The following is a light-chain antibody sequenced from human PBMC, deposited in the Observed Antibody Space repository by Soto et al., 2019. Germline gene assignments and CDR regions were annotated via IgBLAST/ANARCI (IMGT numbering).Light chain of an antibody. V-gene: IGKV1-39*01. CDR3: QQSYSTHFT. J-gene: IGKJ3*01. Sequence: DIQMTQSPSSLSASVGDRVTITCRASQSISSYLNWYQQKPGKAPKLLIYAASSLQSGVPSRFSGSGSGTAFTLTISSLQPADFETYYCQQSYSTHFTFGTGTKVDIK. CDR1: QSISSY. CDR2: AAS.